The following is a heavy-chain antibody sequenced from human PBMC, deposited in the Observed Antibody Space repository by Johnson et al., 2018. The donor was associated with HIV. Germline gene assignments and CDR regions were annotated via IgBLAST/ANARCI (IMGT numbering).Heavy chain of an antibody. D-gene: IGHD3-22*01. CDR3: ARDRGNYYDSSGYYYLSSAAFDI. CDR1: GFTFSSYA. Sequence: MQLVESGGDLVQPGGSLRLSCPASGFTFSSYAMHWVRQAPGKGLEWVAVISYDGSNKYYADSVKGRFTISRDNSKNTLYLQMNSLRAEDTAVYYCARDRGNYYDSSGYYYLSSAAFDIWGQGTMVTVSS. CDR2: ISYDGSNK. J-gene: IGHJ3*02. V-gene: IGHV3-30-3*01.